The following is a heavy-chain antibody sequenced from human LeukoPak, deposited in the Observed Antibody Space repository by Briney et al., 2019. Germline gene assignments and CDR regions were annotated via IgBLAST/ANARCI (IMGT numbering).Heavy chain of an antibody. Sequence: SETLSLTCAVYGGSFSGYYWSWIRQPPGKGLEWIGEINHSGSTNYNPSLKSRVTISVDTSKNQFSLKLSSVTAADTAVYYCARGGDTAIDYWGQGTLVAVSS. J-gene: IGHJ4*02. CDR2: INHSGST. CDR1: GGSFSGYY. CDR3: ARGGDTAIDY. D-gene: IGHD5-18*01. V-gene: IGHV4-34*01.